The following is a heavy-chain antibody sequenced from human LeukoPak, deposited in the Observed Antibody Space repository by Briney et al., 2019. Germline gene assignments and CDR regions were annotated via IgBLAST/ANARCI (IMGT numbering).Heavy chain of an antibody. Sequence: TSETLSLTCTVSGGSISSYYWSWIRQPPGKGLEWIGYIYYSGSTNYNPSPKSRVTISVDTSKNQFSLKLSSVTAADTAVYYCARGHDFWSGPFDYWGQGTLVTVSS. CDR1: GGSISSYY. J-gene: IGHJ4*02. V-gene: IGHV4-59*01. CDR2: IYYSGST. D-gene: IGHD3-3*01. CDR3: ARGHDFWSGPFDY.